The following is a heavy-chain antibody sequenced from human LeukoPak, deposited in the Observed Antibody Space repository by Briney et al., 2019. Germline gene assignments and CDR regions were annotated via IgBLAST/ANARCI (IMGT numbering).Heavy chain of an antibody. V-gene: IGHV4-34*01. D-gene: IGHD2-2*01. CDR1: GGSFSGYY. CDR2: INHSGST. Sequence: SETLSLTCAVYGGSFSGYYWSWIRQPPGKGLEWIGEINHSGSTNYNPPLKSRVTISVDTSKNQFSLKLSSVTAADTAVYYCARGGRGSGYCSSTSCYSYYYYGMDVWGQGTTVTVSS. CDR3: ARGGRGSGYCSSTSCYSYYYYGMDV. J-gene: IGHJ6*02.